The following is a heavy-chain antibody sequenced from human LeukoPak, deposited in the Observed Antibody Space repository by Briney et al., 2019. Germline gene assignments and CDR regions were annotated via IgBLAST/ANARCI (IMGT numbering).Heavy chain of an antibody. D-gene: IGHD3-22*01. CDR1: GGSISTYY. CDR3: ASGYSPYYGMDV. V-gene: IGHV4-59*12. CDR2: IYHSGST. Sequence: SETLSLTCTVSGGSISTYYWNWIRQPPGKGLEWIGYIYHSGSTNYNPSLQSRVTISVDTSKNQFSLKLSSVTAADTAVYYCASGYSPYYGMDVWGQGTTVTVSS. J-gene: IGHJ6*02.